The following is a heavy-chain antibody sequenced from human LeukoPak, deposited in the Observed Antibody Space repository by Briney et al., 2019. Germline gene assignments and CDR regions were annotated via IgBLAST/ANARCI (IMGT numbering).Heavy chain of an antibody. Sequence: PGGSLRLSCAASGFTFSSYEMNWVRQAPGKGLEWVSYISSSGSTIYYADSVKGLFTISRDNAKNSLYLQMNSLRAEDTAVYYCARDARLGEVKYYMDVWGKGTTVTVSS. CDR2: ISSSGSTI. CDR3: ARDARLGEVKYYMDV. J-gene: IGHJ6*03. D-gene: IGHD3-16*01. V-gene: IGHV3-48*03. CDR1: GFTFSSYE.